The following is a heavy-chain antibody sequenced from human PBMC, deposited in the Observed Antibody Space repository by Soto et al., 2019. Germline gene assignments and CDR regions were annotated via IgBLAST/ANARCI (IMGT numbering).Heavy chain of an antibody. CDR2: IIPIFGTA. V-gene: IGHV1-69*06. CDR1: GGTFISYA. J-gene: IGHJ5*02. D-gene: IGHD3-10*01. CDR3: AREAMVWGVAPGGFDP. Sequence: SVEVSFKASGGTFISYAISWVRQAPGQGLEWMGGIIPIFGTANYAQNFQGRVTITADKSTSTAYMELSSLRSEDTAVYYCAREAMVWGVAPGGFDPWGQGTLVTVSS.